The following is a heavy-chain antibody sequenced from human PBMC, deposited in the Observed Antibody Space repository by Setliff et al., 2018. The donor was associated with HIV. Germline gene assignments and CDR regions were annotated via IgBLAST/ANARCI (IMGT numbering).Heavy chain of an antibody. CDR2: VYMSGKT. Sequence: SETLSLTCTVSGVSIDKNYWSWVRRPPGKGLEWIGRVYMSGKTNYSPPLKSRVTMSADTSKNQVSLKLTSVTAADTAVYYCAKDAGVTGGLYRYYIDAWGNGTTVTVSS. J-gene: IGHJ6*03. CDR3: AKDAGVTGGLYRYYIDA. D-gene: IGHD2-8*01. V-gene: IGHV4-4*07. CDR1: GVSIDKNY.